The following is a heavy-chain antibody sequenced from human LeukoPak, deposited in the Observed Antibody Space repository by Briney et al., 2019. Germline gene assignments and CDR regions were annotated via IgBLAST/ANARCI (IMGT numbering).Heavy chain of an antibody. D-gene: IGHD2-2*01. V-gene: IGHV1-18*01. CDR2: SSGTGYNM. CDR3: ARSRCSDSTSCYYFFFFDS. Sequence: ASVKVSCKASGYTFSAYGITWVRQAPGQGLEWMAWSSGTGYNMEYAQKFQGRVTMTTETSKSKAYLELRSLRSDDTAVYYCARSRCSDSTSCYYFFFFDSWGQGSLVTVSS. J-gene: IGHJ4*02. CDR1: GYTFSAYG.